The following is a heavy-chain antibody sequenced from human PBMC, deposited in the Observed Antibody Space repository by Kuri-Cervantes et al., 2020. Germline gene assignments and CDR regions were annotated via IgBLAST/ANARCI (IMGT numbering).Heavy chain of an antibody. D-gene: IGHD1-26*01. J-gene: IGHJ4*02. CDR1: GGTFSSYA. Sequence: SVKVSCKASGGTFSSYAISWVRQAPGQGLEWMGGIIPIFGTANYAQKFQGRVTITTDESTSTAYMELSSLRSEDTAVYYCAREYSGTTGYFDYWGQGTLVPSPQ. V-gene: IGHV1-69*05. CDR3: AREYSGTTGYFDY. CDR2: IIPIFGTA.